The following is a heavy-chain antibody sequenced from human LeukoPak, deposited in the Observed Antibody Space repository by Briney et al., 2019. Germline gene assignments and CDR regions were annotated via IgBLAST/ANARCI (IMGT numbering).Heavy chain of an antibody. Sequence: PGGSLRLSCAASGFTFSSYAMSWVRQAPGKGLEWVGRIKRKTDAGTTEYATPVKGRFSISRDDSKATLFLQMNSLKIEDTGMYYCTSEYYYQLQSWGQGTLVTVSS. CDR1: GFTFSSYA. CDR2: IKRKTDAGTT. CDR3: TSEYYYQLQS. J-gene: IGHJ5*02. V-gene: IGHV3-15*01. D-gene: IGHD2-2*01.